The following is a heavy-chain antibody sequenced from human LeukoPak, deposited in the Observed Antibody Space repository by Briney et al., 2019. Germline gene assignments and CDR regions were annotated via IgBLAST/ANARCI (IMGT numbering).Heavy chain of an antibody. Sequence: PGGSLRLSCAASGFTFSNYWMHWVRQAPGKGLEWVSRINERATIINYADSVKGRFTISRENARNTLYLQMNSLTAEDTAVYYCVRDLILVWTPGDDFDHWGQGTLVTVSS. V-gene: IGHV3-74*01. CDR2: INERATII. CDR1: GFTFSNYW. CDR3: VRDLILVWTPGDDFDH. J-gene: IGHJ4*02. D-gene: IGHD3-16*01.